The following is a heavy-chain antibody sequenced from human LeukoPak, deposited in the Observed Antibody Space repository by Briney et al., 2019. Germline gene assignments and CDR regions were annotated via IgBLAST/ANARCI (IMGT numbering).Heavy chain of an antibody. J-gene: IGHJ3*02. D-gene: IGHD3-22*01. CDR2: IYYSGST. CDR1: GGSISSYY. CDR3: ARVDDSSGYYPPNAFDI. Sequence: SETLSLTCTVSGGSISSYYWSWIRQPPGKGLEWIGYIYYSGSTNYNPSLKSRVTISVDTSKNQFSLKLSSVTAADTAVYYCARVDDSSGYYPPNAFDIWGQGTMVTVSS. V-gene: IGHV4-59*01.